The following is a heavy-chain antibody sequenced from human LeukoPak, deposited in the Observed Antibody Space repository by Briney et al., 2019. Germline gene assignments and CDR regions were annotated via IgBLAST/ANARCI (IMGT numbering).Heavy chain of an antibody. CDR1: GFTFAAYA. D-gene: IGHD3-22*01. J-gene: IGHJ4*02. V-gene: IGHV3-23*01. CDR2: ISGSGGST. Sequence: PGGSLRLSCAASGFTFAAYAMTWVRQAPGKGLEWVSGISGSGGSTYYADSVRGRFTISRDNSKNTLYLQMNSLRAEDTAVYYCARDEYDTSGYFPTYFDYWGQGTLVTVSS. CDR3: ARDEYDTSGYFPTYFDY.